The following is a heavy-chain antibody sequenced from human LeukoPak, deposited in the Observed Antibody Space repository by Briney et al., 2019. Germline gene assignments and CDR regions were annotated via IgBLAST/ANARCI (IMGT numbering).Heavy chain of an antibody. V-gene: IGHV3-7*01. CDR1: GFTSSTYW. CDR2: IKQDGREK. J-gene: IGHJ4*02. Sequence: GGSLRLSCAASGFTSSTYWMSWVRQAPGKGLEGVANIKQDGREKYYVDSVKGRFTISRDNAKNSLYLQMNSLRAEDTAVYYCARDPSGWYAVDYWGQGTLVTVSS. CDR3: ARDPSGWYAVDY. D-gene: IGHD6-19*01.